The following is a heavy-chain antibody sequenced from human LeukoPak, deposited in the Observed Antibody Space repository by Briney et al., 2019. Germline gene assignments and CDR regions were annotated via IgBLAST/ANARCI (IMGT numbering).Heavy chain of an antibody. Sequence: GGSLRVSCAASGFTFSSYGMHWVRQAPGKGLEWVAFIRYDGSIKYYADSVKGRFTISRDNSKNTLYLQMNSLRVEDTAVYYCARGLAVVPAVSDYWGQGTLVTVSS. CDR1: GFTFSSYG. D-gene: IGHD2-2*01. CDR2: IRYDGSIK. V-gene: IGHV3-30*02. CDR3: ARGLAVVPAVSDY. J-gene: IGHJ4*02.